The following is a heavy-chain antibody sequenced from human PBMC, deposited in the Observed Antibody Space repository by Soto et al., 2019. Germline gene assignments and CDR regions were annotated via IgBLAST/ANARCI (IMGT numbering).Heavy chain of an antibody. V-gene: IGHV1-69*01. CDR3: ARDRDGYNYWYFAL. Sequence: QVQLVQSGAEVKKPGSSVKVSFKGSGGTFSKYTINWVRQAPGQGLAWMAGINPIYGTANYAQKFQGRISVSMDESTTTAYMELRGLRSDDTAIYYCARDRDGYNYWYFALWGRGSLITVSS. CDR2: INPIYGTA. J-gene: IGHJ2*01. CDR1: GGTFSKYT. D-gene: IGHD5-12*01.